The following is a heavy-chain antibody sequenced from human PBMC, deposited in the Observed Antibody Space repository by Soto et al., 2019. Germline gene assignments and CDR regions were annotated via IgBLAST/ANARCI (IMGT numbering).Heavy chain of an antibody. D-gene: IGHD6-13*01. CDR3: AQIGAAAGDVNYYYYGMDV. CDR1: GFNFSAYS. CDR2: ISYSSSTI. Sequence: PGGSLRLSCAASGFNFSAYSVNWVRQAPGKGLERVSYISYSSSTIYYADSVKGRFTISRDNAENSLYLQMNSLRDEDTAVYYCAQIGAAAGDVNYYYYGMDVWGQGTTVTVSS. V-gene: IGHV3-48*02. J-gene: IGHJ6*02.